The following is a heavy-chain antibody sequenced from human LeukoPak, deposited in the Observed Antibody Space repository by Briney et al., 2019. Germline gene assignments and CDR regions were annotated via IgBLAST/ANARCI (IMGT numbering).Heavy chain of an antibody. CDR2: IYYSGST. D-gene: IGHD1-1*01. CDR1: GGSISSYY. CDR3: ARVPAGTLDY. V-gene: IGHV4-39*01. J-gene: IGHJ4*02. Sequence: PSETLSLTCTVSGGSISSYYWSWIRQPPGKGLEWIGSIYYSGSTYYNPSLKSRVTISVDTSKNQFSLKLSSVTAADTAVYYCARVPAGTLDYWGQGTLVTVSS.